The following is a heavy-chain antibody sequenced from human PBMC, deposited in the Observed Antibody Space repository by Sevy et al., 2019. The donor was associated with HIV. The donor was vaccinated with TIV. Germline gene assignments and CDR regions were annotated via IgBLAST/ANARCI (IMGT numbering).Heavy chain of an antibody. CDR2: ISSSSSYI. CDR3: ARVKFGGRYAFDI. J-gene: IGHJ3*02. V-gene: IGHV3-21*01. D-gene: IGHD1-26*01. Sequence: GGSLRLSCAASGFTFSSYSMNWVRQAPGKGLEWVSSISSSSSYIYYADSVKGRFTISRDNAKNSLYLQMNSLRAEDTAVYYCARVKFGGRYAFDIWGQGTMLTVSS. CDR1: GFTFSSYS.